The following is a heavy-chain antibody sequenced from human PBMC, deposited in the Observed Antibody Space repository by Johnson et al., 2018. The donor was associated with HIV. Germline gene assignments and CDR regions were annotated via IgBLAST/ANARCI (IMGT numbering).Heavy chain of an antibody. CDR3: ARDSRWKVFGAVTPGAFDI. D-gene: IGHD3-3*01. Sequence: VQLVESGGGLVQPGGSLRLSCAASGFTFSSYWMSWVRQAPGKGLEWVANIKQDGSEKYYVDSVKGRFTISRDNAKNSLYLQMNSLRAEDTAVYYCARDSRWKVFGAVTPGAFDIWGHGAMVTVCS. J-gene: IGHJ3*02. CDR2: IKQDGSEK. CDR1: GFTFSSYW. V-gene: IGHV3-7*04.